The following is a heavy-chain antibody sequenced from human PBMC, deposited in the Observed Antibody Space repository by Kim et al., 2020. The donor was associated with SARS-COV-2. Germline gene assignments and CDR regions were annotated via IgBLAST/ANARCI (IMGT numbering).Heavy chain of an antibody. D-gene: IGHD6-13*01. CDR3: ARVSSGSSSWYWFDP. V-gene: IGHV3-7*04. J-gene: IGHJ5*02. Sequence: DSVKGQYSIPRANAKNSLYLQMNSLPAEDTAVYYCARVSSGSSSWYWFDPWGQGTLVTVSS.